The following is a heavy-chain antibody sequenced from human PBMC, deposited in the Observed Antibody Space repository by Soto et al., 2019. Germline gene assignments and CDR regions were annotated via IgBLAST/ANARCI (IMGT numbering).Heavy chain of an antibody. CDR2: IYWDDDK. V-gene: IGHV2-5*02. J-gene: IGHJ4*02. CDR1: GFSLTTSGVG. CDR3: ALWILRTVFGVVPTTAFYFDF. Sequence: QITLNESGPTVEKPAETLSLTCTFSGFSLTTSGVGVGWIRQSPGKAPEWLALIYWDDDKHYSASLKRRLTITWDTSKNRVFLTMPSVDPAATATYCCALWILRTVFGVVPTTAFYFDFLVLGTPVAVSS. D-gene: IGHD3-3*01.